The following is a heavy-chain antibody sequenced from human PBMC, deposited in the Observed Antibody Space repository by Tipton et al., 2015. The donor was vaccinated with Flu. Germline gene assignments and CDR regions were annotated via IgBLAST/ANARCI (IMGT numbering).Heavy chain of an antibody. CDR1: GFIFDDYA. J-gene: IGHJ6*02. D-gene: IGHD4-17*01. CDR3: AKEVVGHTVTRDYYGMDV. CDR2: ISWNSGSI. Sequence: CAASGFIFDDYAMNWVRQAPGKGLEWVSGISWNSGSIGYADSVKGRFTISRDNAKKSLYLQMNSLRAEDTALYYCAKEVVGHTVTRDYYGMDVWGQGTTVTVSS. V-gene: IGHV3-9*01.